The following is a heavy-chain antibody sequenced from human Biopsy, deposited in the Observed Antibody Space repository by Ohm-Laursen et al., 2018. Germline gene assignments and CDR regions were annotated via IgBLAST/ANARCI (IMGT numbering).Heavy chain of an antibody. D-gene: IGHD6-19*01. CDR2: IRGRGVDT. Sequence: SLRLSCSAAGFVFNNFAMSGVRQAPGTGREWVSAIRGRGVDTSYAGSVKGRFTISRDNSKNTVYLQMNSLRAEDTAIYYCAKEGRNSGHVDYWGQGTLVTVS. CDR1: GFVFNNFA. CDR3: AKEGRNSGHVDY. J-gene: IGHJ4*02. V-gene: IGHV3-23*01.